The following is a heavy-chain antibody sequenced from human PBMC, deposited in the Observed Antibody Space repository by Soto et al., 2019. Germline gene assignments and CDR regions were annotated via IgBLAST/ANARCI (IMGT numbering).Heavy chain of an antibody. CDR2: IYPGDSDT. Sequence: PGESLKISCKGSGYSFTSYWIGWVRQMPGKGLEWMGIIYPGDSDTRYSPSFQGQVTISADKSISTAYLQWSSLKASDTAMYYCARVTGFWSGHNWFDPWGQGTLVTVSS. CDR3: ARVTGFWSGHNWFDP. V-gene: IGHV5-51*01. J-gene: IGHJ5*02. CDR1: GYSFTSYW. D-gene: IGHD3-3*01.